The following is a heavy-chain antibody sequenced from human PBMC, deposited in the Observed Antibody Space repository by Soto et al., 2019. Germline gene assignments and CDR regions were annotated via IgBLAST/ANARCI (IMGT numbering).Heavy chain of an antibody. V-gene: IGHV6-1*01. D-gene: IGHD6-6*01. J-gene: IGHJ6*03. CDR2: TYYRSKWYN. Sequence: QVQLQQSGPGLVKPSQTLSLTCAISGDSVSSNSAAWNWIRQSPSRGLEWLGRTYYRSKWYNDYAVSVKSRITINPDTSKNQFSMQLNSVTTEDTAVYYCARDLRRGIAARPEYDYYMDVWGKGTTVTVSS. CDR1: GDSVSSNSAA. CDR3: ARDLRRGIAARPEYDYYMDV.